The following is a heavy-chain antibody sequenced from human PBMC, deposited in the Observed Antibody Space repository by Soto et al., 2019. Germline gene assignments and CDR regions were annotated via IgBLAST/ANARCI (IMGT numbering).Heavy chain of an antibody. CDR2: ISAYNGNT. CDR1: GYTFTSYG. D-gene: IGHD3-10*01. CDR3: ARVPTMVRGVITLFDP. V-gene: IGHV1-18*01. Sequence: ASVKVSCKASGYTFTSYGISWVRQAPGQGLEWMGWISAYNGNTNYAQKLQGRVTMTTDTSTSTAYMELRSLRSDDTAVYYCARVPTMVRGVITLFDPWGQGTLVTVPQ. J-gene: IGHJ5*02.